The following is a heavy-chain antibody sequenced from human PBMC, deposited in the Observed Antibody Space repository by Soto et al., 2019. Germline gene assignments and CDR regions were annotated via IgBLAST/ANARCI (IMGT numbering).Heavy chain of an antibody. CDR1: GGSFSGYY. CDR3: ARGFGELLSPSYYYYGMDV. Sequence: SETLSLTCAVYGGSFSGYYWSWIRQPPGKGLEWIGEINHSRSTNYNPSNKSRVTITIDTSKNQFYLKLKYVTAADTVVYYCARGFGELLSPSYYYYGMDVWGQGTTVTVS. CDR2: INHSRST. D-gene: IGHD3-10*01. V-gene: IGHV4-34*01. J-gene: IGHJ6*02.